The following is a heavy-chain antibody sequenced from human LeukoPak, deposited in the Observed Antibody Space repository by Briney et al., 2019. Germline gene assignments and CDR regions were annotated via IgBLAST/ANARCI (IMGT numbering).Heavy chain of an antibody. J-gene: IGHJ3*02. D-gene: IGHD2-15*01. CDR2: MYYSGST. CDR1: GGSISSYY. Sequence: SETLSLTSNVAGGSISSYYWSWIRQPPGKGLEWIGCMYYSGSTNYNPSLKSRVTISVDTSRNQFSLKLSSVTAADTAVYYCARGTGWYGRPDAFDIWGQGTMVTVSS. V-gene: IGHV4-59*01. CDR3: ARGTGWYGRPDAFDI.